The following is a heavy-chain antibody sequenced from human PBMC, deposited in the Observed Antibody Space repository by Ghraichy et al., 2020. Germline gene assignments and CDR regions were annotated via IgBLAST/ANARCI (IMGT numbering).Heavy chain of an antibody. Sequence: GGSLRLSCAASGFTFSSYAMSWVRQAPGKGLEWVSAISGSGGSTYYADSVKGRFTISRDNSKNTLYLQMNSLRAKDTAVYYCAKDLGVAEIAPGGNWFDTWGQGTLVTVSS. D-gene: IGHD6-13*01. CDR3: AKDLGVAEIAPGGNWFDT. J-gene: IGHJ5*02. CDR2: ISGSGGST. CDR1: GFTFSSYA. V-gene: IGHV3-23*01.